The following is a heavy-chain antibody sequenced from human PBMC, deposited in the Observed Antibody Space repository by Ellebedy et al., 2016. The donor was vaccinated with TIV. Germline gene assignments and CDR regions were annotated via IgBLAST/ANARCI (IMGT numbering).Heavy chain of an antibody. D-gene: IGHD1-26*01. CDR2: TSYDGSAK. CDR1: GFTFSNYD. CDR3: ARGGVVGPYGMDV. V-gene: IGHV3-30*03. J-gene: IGHJ6*02. Sequence: GESLKISCVASGFTFSNYDMHWVRQAPGKGLEWVTVTSYDGSAKYYADSVKGRFTISRDNSKNTLYLQMNSLRAEDTAVYYCARGGVVGPYGMDVWGQGTTVTVSS.